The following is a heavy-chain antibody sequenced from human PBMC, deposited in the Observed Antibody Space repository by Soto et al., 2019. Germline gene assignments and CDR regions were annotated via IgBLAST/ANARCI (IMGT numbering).Heavy chain of an antibody. CDR1: GFTFSSYW. Sequence: GGSLRLSCAASGFTFSSYWMSWVRQAPGKGLEWVANIKQDGSEKYYVDSVKGRFTISRDNAKNSLYLQMNSLRAEDTAVYYCARGRGMTFFSYYDMDVWGKGTTVTVSS. J-gene: IGHJ6*03. CDR2: IKQDGSEK. V-gene: IGHV3-7*01. CDR3: ARGRGMTFFSYYDMDV. D-gene: IGHD2-21*02.